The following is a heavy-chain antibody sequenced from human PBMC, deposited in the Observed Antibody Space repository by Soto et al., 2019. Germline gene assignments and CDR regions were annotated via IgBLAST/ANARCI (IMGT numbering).Heavy chain of an antibody. V-gene: IGHV3-33*01. CDR1: GFTFSSYG. Sequence: GGSLRLSCAASGFTFSSYGMHWVRQAPGKGLEWVAVIWYDGSNKYYADSVKGRVTISVDTSKNQFSLKLSSVTAADTAVYYCARTPGRGAVAVLNWFDPWGQGTLVTVSS. J-gene: IGHJ5*02. CDR3: ARTPGRGAVAVLNWFDP. D-gene: IGHD6-19*01. CDR2: IWYDGSNK.